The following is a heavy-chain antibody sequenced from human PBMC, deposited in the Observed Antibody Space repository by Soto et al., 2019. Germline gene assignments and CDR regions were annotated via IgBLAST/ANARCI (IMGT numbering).Heavy chain of an antibody. D-gene: IGHD1-1*01. CDR3: ARTRTGTTFSDLDY. CDR2: ISYDGSNK. Sequence: GGSLRLSCAASGFTFSSYAMHWVRQAPGKGLEWVAVISYDGSNKYYADSVKGRFTISRDNSKNTLYLQMNSLRAEDTAVYYCARTRTGTTFSDLDYWGQGTLVTVSS. V-gene: IGHV3-30-3*01. CDR1: GFTFSSYA. J-gene: IGHJ4*02.